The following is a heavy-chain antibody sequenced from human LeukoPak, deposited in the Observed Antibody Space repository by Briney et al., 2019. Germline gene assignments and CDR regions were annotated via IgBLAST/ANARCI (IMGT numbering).Heavy chain of an antibody. V-gene: IGHV3-30*18. D-gene: IGHD6-19*01. Sequence: GGSLRLSCAASGFTFSSYGMHRVRQAPGKGLEWVAVISYDGSNKYYADSVKGRFTISRDNSKNTLYLQMNSLRAEDTAVYYCAKDHGVAVAGTGLDYWGQGTLVTVSS. J-gene: IGHJ4*02. CDR1: GFTFSSYG. CDR3: AKDHGVAVAGTGLDY. CDR2: ISYDGSNK.